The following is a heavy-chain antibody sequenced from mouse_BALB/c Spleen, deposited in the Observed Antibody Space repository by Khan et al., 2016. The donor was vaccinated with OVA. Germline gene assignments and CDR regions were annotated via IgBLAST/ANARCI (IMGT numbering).Heavy chain of an antibody. V-gene: IGHV5-9-3*01. CDR1: GFTFSTYA. J-gene: IGHJ1*01. Sequence: EVELVESGGGLVKSGGSLKLSCAASGFTFSTYAMSWVRQTPEKRLEWVATISTGDTYTYYPDSVKGRFTISRDNAKNTPYLQMSSLRSEATAMLYCERPPITTVVAASYWFFDVWGAGTTVTVST. D-gene: IGHD1-1*01. CDR3: ERPPITTVVAASYWFFDV. CDR2: ISTGDTYT.